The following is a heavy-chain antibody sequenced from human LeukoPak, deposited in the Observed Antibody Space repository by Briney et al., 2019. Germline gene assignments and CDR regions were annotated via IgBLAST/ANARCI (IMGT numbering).Heavy chain of an antibody. CDR2: IYYSGST. Sequence: SETLSLTCTVSGGSISSYYWSWSRQPPGKGLEWIGYIYYSGSTNYNPSLKSRVTISVDTSKNQFSLKLSSVTAADTAVYYCARHSDSGSYPFDYWGQGTLVTVSS. CDR1: GGSISSYY. V-gene: IGHV4-59*08. CDR3: ARHSDSGSYPFDY. D-gene: IGHD3-10*01. J-gene: IGHJ4*02.